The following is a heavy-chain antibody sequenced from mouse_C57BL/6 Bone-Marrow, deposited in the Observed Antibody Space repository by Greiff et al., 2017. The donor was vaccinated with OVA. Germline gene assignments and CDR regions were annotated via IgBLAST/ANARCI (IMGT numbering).Heavy chain of an antibody. J-gene: IGHJ4*01. CDR1: GYTFTSYW. CDR2: IDPSDSYT. V-gene: IGHV1-69*01. D-gene: IGHD3-3*01. Sequence: QVQLQQPGAELVMPGASVKLSCKASGYTFTSYWMHWVKQRPGQGLEWIGEIDPSDSYTNYNQKFKGKSTLTVDKSSSTAYMQLSSLTSEDSAVYYCAMGTVPTIYAIDYWGQGTSVTVSS. CDR3: AMGTVPTIYAIDY.